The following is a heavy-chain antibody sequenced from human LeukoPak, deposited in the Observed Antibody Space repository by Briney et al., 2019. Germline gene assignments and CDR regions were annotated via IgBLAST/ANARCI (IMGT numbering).Heavy chain of an antibody. D-gene: IGHD3-10*01. V-gene: IGHV3-30*04. CDR3: ARDLYVVRGVIGSYYFDY. J-gene: IGHJ4*02. CDR1: GFTFSSYA. CDR2: ISYDGSNK. Sequence: PGRSLRLSCAASGFTFSSYAMHWVRQAPGKGLEWVAVISYDGSNKYYADSVKGRFTISRDNSKNTLYLQVNSLRAEDTAVYYCARDLYVVRGVIGSYYFDYWGQGTLVTVSS.